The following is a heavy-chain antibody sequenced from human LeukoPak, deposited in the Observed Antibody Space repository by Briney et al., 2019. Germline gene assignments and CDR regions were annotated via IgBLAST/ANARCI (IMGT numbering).Heavy chain of an antibody. CDR2: ISAYNGNT. CDR1: GYTFTSYG. V-gene: IGHV1-18*01. CDR3: AREFYYDSSGYYYLTYFQH. J-gene: IGHJ1*01. D-gene: IGHD3-22*01. Sequence: ASVKVSCKASGYTFTSYGISWVRQAPGQGLEWMGWISAYNGNTNYAQKLQGRVTMTTDTSTSTAYMDLRSLRSDDTAVYYCAREFYYDSSGYYYLTYFQHWGQGTLVTVSS.